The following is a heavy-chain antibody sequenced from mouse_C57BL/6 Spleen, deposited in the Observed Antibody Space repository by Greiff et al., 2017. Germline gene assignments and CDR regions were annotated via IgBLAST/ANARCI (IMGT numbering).Heavy chain of an antibody. Sequence: VQLKESGPGLVKPSQSLSLTCSVTGYSITSGYYWNWIRQFPGNKLEWMGYISYDGSNNYNPSLKNRISITRDTSKNQFFLKLNSVTTEDTATYYCARVDYGKRTYFDVWGTGTTVTVSS. J-gene: IGHJ1*03. D-gene: IGHD2-1*01. V-gene: IGHV3-6*01. CDR3: ARVDYGKRTYFDV. CDR2: ISYDGSN. CDR1: GYSITSGYY.